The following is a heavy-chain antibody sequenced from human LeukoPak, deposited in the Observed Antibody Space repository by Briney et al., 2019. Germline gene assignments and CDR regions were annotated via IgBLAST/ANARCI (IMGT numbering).Heavy chain of an antibody. Sequence: SETLSLTCTVSGGSISSYYWSWIRQPPGKGLEWIGYIYYSGSTNYNPSLKSRVTISVDTSKNQFSLKLSSVTAADTAVYYCARHLGYSYGYSFDYWGQGTLVTVSS. CDR1: GGSISSYY. D-gene: IGHD5-18*01. CDR3: ARHLGYSYGYSFDY. J-gene: IGHJ4*02. CDR2: IYYSGST. V-gene: IGHV4-59*08.